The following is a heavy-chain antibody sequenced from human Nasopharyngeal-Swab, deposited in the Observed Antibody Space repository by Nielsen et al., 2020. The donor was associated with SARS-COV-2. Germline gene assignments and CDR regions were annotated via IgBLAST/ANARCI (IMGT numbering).Heavy chain of an antibody. J-gene: IGHJ4*02. Sequence: GESLKISCAASGFSFSSHSMNWVRQAPGKGLEWVAHIWGDGTAHYADSVKGRFTISRDNAKNSLYLQMNSLRAEDTAVYYCAGGGGWLVTHWGQGTLVTVSS. CDR3: AGGGGWLVTH. D-gene: IGHD6-19*01. V-gene: IGHV3-48*01. CDR2: IWGDGTA. CDR1: GFSFSSHS.